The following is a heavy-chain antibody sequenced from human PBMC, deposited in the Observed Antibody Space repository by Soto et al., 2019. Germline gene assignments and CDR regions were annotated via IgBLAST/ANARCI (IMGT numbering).Heavy chain of an antibody. D-gene: IGHD6-19*01. Sequence: QVQLVQSGAEVKRPGSSVKVSCESSGDTFNSYVISWVRQAPGQGLEWIGGIIPIIGVTHYAQKCQGRVTMSAPSAPATAYMEFTNLGVEDPALNYFARESLAAKGAGHWGQGTLVTFSS. CDR3: ARESLAAKGAGH. CDR1: GDTFNSYV. V-gene: IGHV1-69*17. CDR2: IIPIIGVT. J-gene: IGHJ4*02.